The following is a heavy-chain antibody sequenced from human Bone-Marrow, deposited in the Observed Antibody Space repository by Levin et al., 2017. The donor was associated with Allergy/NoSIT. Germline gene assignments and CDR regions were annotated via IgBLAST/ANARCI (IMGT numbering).Heavy chain of an antibody. Sequence: GGSLRLSCAASGYTFSSYGMHWVRQAPGKGLEWVAVLSYDGSNRYYADSVKGRFTISRDNSKNTLYLQMNSLRAEDTAVYYCAKDPTYYGSGSQYYARILGAREWGYWGQGTLVTVSS. D-gene: IGHD3-10*01. V-gene: IGHV3-30*18. J-gene: IGHJ4*02. CDR1: GYTFSSYG. CDR3: AKDPTYYGSGSQYYARILGAREWGY. CDR2: LSYDGSNR.